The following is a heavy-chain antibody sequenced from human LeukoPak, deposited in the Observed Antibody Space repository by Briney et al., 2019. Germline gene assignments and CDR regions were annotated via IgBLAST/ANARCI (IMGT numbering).Heavy chain of an antibody. Sequence: GGSLRLSCAASGFTFSSYAMSWVRQAPGKGLEWVSSISGSGGSTYYADSVKGRFTISRDNSKNTLYLQMNSLRAEDTAVYYCAKGGDFWSGSLWYFDYWGQGTLVTVSS. J-gene: IGHJ4*02. D-gene: IGHD3-3*01. CDR1: GFTFSSYA. V-gene: IGHV3-23*01. CDR3: AKGGDFWSGSLWYFDY. CDR2: ISGSGGST.